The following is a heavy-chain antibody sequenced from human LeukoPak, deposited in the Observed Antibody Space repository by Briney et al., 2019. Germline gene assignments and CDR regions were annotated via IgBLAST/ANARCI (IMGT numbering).Heavy chain of an antibody. CDR3: ARGLCSSTSCSYYYYYYYMDV. J-gene: IGHJ6*03. CDR2: INHSGST. D-gene: IGHD2-2*01. V-gene: IGHV4-34*01. Sequence: PSETLSLTCAVYGGSFSGYYWSWIRQPPGKGLEWIGEINHSGSTNYNPSLKSRVTISVDTSKNQFSLKLSSVTAADTAVYYCARGLCSSTSCSYYYYYYYMDVWGKGTTVPVSS. CDR1: GGSFSGYY.